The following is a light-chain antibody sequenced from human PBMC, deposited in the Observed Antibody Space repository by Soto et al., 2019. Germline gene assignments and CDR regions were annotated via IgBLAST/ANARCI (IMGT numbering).Light chain of an antibody. Sequence: DIQMTQSPSSLSASVGDRVTITCRASQSISSYLNWYQQKPGKAPKLLIYAASSLQSGVPSRFSGSGSATDFILTISSLQPEDFATYYCQQSHKTPRTFGQGTKVEIK. J-gene: IGKJ1*01. V-gene: IGKV1-39*01. CDR3: QQSHKTPRT. CDR2: AAS. CDR1: QSISSY.